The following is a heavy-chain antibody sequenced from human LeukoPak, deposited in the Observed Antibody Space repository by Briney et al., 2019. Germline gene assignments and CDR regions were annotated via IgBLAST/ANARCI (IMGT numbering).Heavy chain of an antibody. D-gene: IGHD2-2*01. CDR2: IKPNSGDT. Sequence: ASVKVSCKASGYTFTGYYMHWVRQAPGQGLEWMGWIKPNSGDTKYAQKFQGRVTMTRDTSISTAYMELSRLRSDDTAVYYCARDRTKYCRSTSCPLDYWGQGTLVTVSS. J-gene: IGHJ4*02. V-gene: IGHV1-2*02. CDR3: ARDRTKYCRSTSCPLDY. CDR1: GYTFTGYY.